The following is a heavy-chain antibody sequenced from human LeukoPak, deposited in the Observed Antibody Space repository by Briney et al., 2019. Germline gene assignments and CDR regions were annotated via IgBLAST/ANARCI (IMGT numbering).Heavy chain of an antibody. D-gene: IGHD6-19*01. CDR3: ARLRDSSGWYQYFQH. CDR1: GYTFTGYY. V-gene: IGHV1-2*02. CDR2: INPNSGGT. Sequence: ASVKVSCKASGYTFTGYYMHWARQAPGQGLEWMGWINPNSGGTNYAQKFQGRVTMTRDTSISTAYMELSRLRSDDTAVYYCARLRDSSGWYQYFQHWGQGILVTVSS. J-gene: IGHJ1*01.